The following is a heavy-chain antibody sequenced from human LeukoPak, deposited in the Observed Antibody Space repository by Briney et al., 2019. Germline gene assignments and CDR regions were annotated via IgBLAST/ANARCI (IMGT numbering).Heavy chain of an antibody. CDR3: AKDGGDCSSISCLYFFDS. Sequence: GASVKVSCKASGYTFTNYYMHWVRQAPGQGLEWMGIINPSGGSTNYARKFQGRVTVTRDTSTSTVYMEVSSLRSEDTAVYYCAKDGGDCSSISCLYFFDSWGQGTLVTVSS. CDR2: INPSGGST. J-gene: IGHJ4*02. D-gene: IGHD2-2*01. CDR1: GYTFTNYY. V-gene: IGHV1-46*01.